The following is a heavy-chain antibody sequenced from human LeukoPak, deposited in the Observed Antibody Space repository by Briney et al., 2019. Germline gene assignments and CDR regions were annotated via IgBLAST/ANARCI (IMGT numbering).Heavy chain of an antibody. V-gene: IGHV1-8*03. CDR3: ARGITYYGSGSYPL. CDR1: GGTFSSYA. CDR2: MNPNSGNT. D-gene: IGHD3-10*01. Sequence: ASVKVSCKASGGTFSSYAISWVRQAPGQGLEWMGWMNPNSGNTGYAQKFQGRVTITRNTSISTAYMELSSLRSEDTAVYYCARGITYYGSGSYPLWGQGTLVTVSS. J-gene: IGHJ4*02.